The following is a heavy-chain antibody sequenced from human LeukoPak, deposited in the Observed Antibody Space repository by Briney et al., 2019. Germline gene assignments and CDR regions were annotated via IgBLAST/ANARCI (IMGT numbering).Heavy chain of an antibody. J-gene: IGHJ2*01. V-gene: IGHV4-4*09. D-gene: IGHD6-19*01. CDR2: IYNSENT. CDR3: ARFYSGPSGWFVLWFFDL. CDR1: GGSVSSYY. Sequence: SETLSLTCTVSGGSVSSYYWSWIRQPPGKGLEWIGYIYNSENTKYNSSLESRVTMSIDTSKSRLFLKLSSVTAADTAVYYCARFYSGPSGWFVLWFFDLWGRGTLVTVSS.